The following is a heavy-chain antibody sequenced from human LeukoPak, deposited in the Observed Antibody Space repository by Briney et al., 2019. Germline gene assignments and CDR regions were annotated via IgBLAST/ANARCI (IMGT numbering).Heavy chain of an antibody. J-gene: IGHJ4*02. CDR3: ARTTEVGATPYYFDY. D-gene: IGHD1-26*01. CDR1: GGTFSSYA. Sequence: SVKVSCKASGGTFSSYAISWVRQAPGQGLEWMGGIIPIFGTANYAQKFQGRVTITADESTSTAYMELSRLRSDDTAAYYCARTTEVGATPYYFDYWGQGTLVTVSS. V-gene: IGHV1-69*13. CDR2: IIPIFGTA.